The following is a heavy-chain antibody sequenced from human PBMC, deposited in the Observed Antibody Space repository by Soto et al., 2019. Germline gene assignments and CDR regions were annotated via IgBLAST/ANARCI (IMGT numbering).Heavy chain of an antibody. CDR3: ARDSPPRLTATMRFAP. D-gene: IGHD1-7*01. V-gene: IGHV6-1*01. J-gene: IGHJ5*02. Sequence: SQTLSLPCAISGDSVSSNTAAYYWIRQSPSRGLEWLGRTYYRSKWYYDYAVSVKGRISITPDTSKNQFSLNLKSVTPADAAVYYCARDSPPRLTATMRFAPWGQRTQVTVSS. CDR2: TYYRSKWYY. CDR1: GDSVSSNTAA.